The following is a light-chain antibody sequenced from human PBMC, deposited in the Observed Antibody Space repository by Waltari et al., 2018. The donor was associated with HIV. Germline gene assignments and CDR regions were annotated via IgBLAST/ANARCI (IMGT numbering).Light chain of an antibody. Sequence: QSALTQPPSASGSPGQSVTISCTGTSSDVGGYNFVSWYQQPPGKAPKLMPYEVSKRPSGVPDRFSGSKSGNTASLTVSGLQAEDEADYYCSSYAGSKIWLFGGGTKLTVL. V-gene: IGLV2-8*01. CDR1: SSDVGGYNF. CDR3: SSYAGSKIWL. J-gene: IGLJ3*02. CDR2: EVS.